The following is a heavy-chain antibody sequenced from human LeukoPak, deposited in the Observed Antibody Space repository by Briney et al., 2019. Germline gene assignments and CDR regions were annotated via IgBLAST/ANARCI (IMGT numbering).Heavy chain of an antibody. CDR3: ARDLYDSGGSEPHYFDY. CDR2: ISSSSGYI. D-gene: IGHD3-22*01. V-gene: IGHV3-21*01. CDR1: GFTFSSYS. Sequence: PGGSLRLSCAASGFTFSSYSMNWVRQAPGKGLEWVSSISSSSGYIYYADSVRGRFTISRDNAKNSLYLQMNSLRAEDTAVYYCARDLYDSGGSEPHYFDYWGQGTLVTVSS. J-gene: IGHJ4*02.